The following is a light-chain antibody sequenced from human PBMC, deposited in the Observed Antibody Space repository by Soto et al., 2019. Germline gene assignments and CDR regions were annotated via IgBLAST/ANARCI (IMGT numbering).Light chain of an antibody. V-gene: IGKV3-15*01. CDR1: QSVSSN. CDR2: DAS. Sequence: IVLKQSPGTLSLSPGERATLSCRASQSVSSNLAWHQQKPGQAPRILMYDASTRATGIPARFSGSGSGTESTLTISSLQSEDFAVYYCQQYNNWPRTFGQGTKVHIK. J-gene: IGKJ1*01. CDR3: QQYNNWPRT.